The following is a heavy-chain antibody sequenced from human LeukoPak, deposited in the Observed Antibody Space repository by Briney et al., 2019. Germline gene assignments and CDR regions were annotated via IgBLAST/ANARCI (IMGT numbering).Heavy chain of an antibody. V-gene: IGHV3-23*01. CDR3: AKMVREFYTISYYFDY. J-gene: IGHJ4*02. CDR2: ISGSGAGT. CDR1: GGSISSYY. Sequence: ETLSLTCTVSGGSISSYYWSWIRQPPGKGLEWVSGISGSGAGTYYADSVKGRFTISRDNSKNTLYLQMNSLRAEDTAVYYCAKMVREFYTISYYFDYWGQGTLVTVSS. D-gene: IGHD2-8*01.